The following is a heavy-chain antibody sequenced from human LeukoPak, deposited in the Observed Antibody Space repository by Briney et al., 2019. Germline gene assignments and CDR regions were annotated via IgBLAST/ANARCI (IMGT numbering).Heavy chain of an antibody. V-gene: IGHV4-59*01. Sequence: SETLSLTCTVSGGSISSYYWSWIRQPPGKGLEWIGYIYYSGSTNYNPSLKSRVTISVDTSKNQFSLKLSSVTAADTAVYYCARADLAAGHDYWGQGTLVTVFS. CDR3: ARADLAAGHDY. J-gene: IGHJ4*02. CDR2: IYYSGST. CDR1: GGSISSYY. D-gene: IGHD6-13*01.